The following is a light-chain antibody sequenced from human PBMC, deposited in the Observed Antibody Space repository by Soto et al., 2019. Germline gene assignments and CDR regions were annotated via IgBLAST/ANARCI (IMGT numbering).Light chain of an antibody. CDR2: EGS. CDR3: CSYAGSSTFPL. Sequence: QSVLTQPASVSGSPGQSITISCTGTSSDVGSYNLVSWYQQHPGKAPKLMIYEGSKRPSGVSNRFSGSKSGNTASLTISGLQAEDEADYYCCSYAGSSTFPLFGGGTQLTVL. V-gene: IGLV2-23*03. J-gene: IGLJ2*01. CDR1: SSDVGSYNL.